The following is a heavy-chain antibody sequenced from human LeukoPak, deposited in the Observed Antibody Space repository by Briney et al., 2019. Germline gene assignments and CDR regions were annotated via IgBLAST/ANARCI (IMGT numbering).Heavy chain of an antibody. CDR2: IYYSGST. CDR1: GGSISSSSYY. D-gene: IGHD3-22*01. J-gene: IGHJ4*02. CDR3: AIHSNYYDSYDY. Sequence: PSETLSLTCTVSGGSISSSSYYWGWIRQPPGKGLEWIGSIYYSGSTYYNPSLKSRVTISVDTSKNQFSLKLSSVTAADTAVYYCAIHSNYYDSYDYWGQGTLVTVSS. V-gene: IGHV4-39*01.